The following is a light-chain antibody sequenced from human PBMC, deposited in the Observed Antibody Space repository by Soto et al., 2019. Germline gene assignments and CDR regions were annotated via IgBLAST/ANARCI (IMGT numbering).Light chain of an antibody. J-gene: IGKJ1*01. CDR3: QQYGSSSTWT. V-gene: IGKV3-20*01. CDR1: QSVSSAY. CDR2: AAS. Sequence: EIVLTQSPGTLSLSPGERATLSCRASQSVSSAYLAWYQHKPGQPPTLLIYAASSTVTGIPDRFSGSGSGTDFTLTISRLEPEDFAVYYCQQYGSSSTWTFGQGNKVEIK.